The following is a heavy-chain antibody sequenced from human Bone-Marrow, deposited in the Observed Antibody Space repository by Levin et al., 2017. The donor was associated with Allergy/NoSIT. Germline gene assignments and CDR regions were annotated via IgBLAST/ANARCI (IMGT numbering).Heavy chain of an antibody. CDR1: GGSISSYY. CDR3: ARSYYGSGSYNDY. J-gene: IGHJ4*02. Sequence: PSETLSLTCTVSGGSISSYYWSWIRQPPGKGLEWIGYIYYSGSTNYNPSLKSRVTISVDTSKNQFSLKLSSVTAADTAVYYCARSYYGSGSYNDYWGQGTLVTVSS. D-gene: IGHD3-10*01. CDR2: IYYSGST. V-gene: IGHV4-59*01.